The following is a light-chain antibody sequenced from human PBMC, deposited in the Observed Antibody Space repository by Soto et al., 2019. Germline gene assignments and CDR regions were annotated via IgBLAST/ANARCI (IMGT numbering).Light chain of an antibody. CDR3: QQYNNWPPWT. Sequence: EIVLTQSPATLSLSPGERATLSCRASQSVSSYLAWYQQKPGQGPRLLIYGASTRATAIPARFSGSGSGTEFALTISSLQSEDFAVYYCQQYNNWPPWTFGQGTKVDIK. CDR1: QSVSSY. V-gene: IGKV3-15*01. CDR2: GAS. J-gene: IGKJ1*01.